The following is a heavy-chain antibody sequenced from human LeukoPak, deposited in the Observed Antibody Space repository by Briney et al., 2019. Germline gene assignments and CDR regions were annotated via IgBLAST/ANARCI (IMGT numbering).Heavy chain of an antibody. Sequence: SETLSLTCTVSGGSITSYYWSWIGQPLGKGLEWIGYIYHSGTTNYNPSLKSRVTISVDPPKTQFSLRLSSVTAADTAVYYCAQKAPYSPGYSQHWGQGTLVTVSS. CDR3: AQKAPYSPGYSQH. D-gene: IGHD2-15*01. CDR1: GGSITSYY. V-gene: IGHV4-59*01. J-gene: IGHJ1*01. CDR2: IYHSGTT.